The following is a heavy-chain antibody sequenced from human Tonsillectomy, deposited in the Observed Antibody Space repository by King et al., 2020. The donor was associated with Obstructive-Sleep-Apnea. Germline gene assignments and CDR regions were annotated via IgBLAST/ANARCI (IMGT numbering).Heavy chain of an antibody. CDR1: GYTFTSYD. J-gene: IGHJ4*02. V-gene: IGHV1-8*01. D-gene: IGHD2-2*01. Sequence: VQLVQSGAEVKSPGASVKVSCKASGYTFTSYDINWGRQATGQGLEGMGWMNPNSGNTGYAQKFQGRVTMTRNTSISTAYMELSSLRSEDTAVYYCARGGGSSTSYHHDYWGQGTLVTVSS. CDR3: ARGGGSSTSYHHDY. CDR2: MNPNSGNT.